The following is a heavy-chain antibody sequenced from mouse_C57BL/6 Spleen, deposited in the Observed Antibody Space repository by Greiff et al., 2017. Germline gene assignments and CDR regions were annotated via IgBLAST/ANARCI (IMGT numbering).Heavy chain of an antibody. V-gene: IGHV1-69*01. CDR2: IDPSDSYT. CDR1: GYTFTSYW. CDR3: ARVRRGYFDY. Sequence: QVQLKQPGAELVMPGASVKLSCKASGYTFTSYWMHWVKQRPGQGLEWIGEIDPSDSYTNYNQKFKGKSTLTVDKSSSTAYMQLSSLTSEDSAVYYCARVRRGYFDYWGQGTTLTVSS. J-gene: IGHJ2*01.